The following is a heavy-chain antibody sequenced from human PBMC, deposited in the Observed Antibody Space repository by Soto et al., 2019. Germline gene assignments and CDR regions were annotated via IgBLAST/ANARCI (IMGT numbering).Heavy chain of an antibody. CDR3: ARDVGYCTNGVCPYPGGWFDP. Sequence: QVQLVQSGAEVKKPGSTVNVSCKASGGTFSSYAISWVRQAPGQGLEWMGGIIPIFGTANYAQKFQGRVTITADESTSTAYMELSSLRSEDTAVYYCARDVGYCTNGVCPYPGGWFDPWGQGTLVTVSS. CDR2: IIPIFGTA. CDR1: GGTFSSYA. J-gene: IGHJ5*02. V-gene: IGHV1-69*01. D-gene: IGHD2-8*01.